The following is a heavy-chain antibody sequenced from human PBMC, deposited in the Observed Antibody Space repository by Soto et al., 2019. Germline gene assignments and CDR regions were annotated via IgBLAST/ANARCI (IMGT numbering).Heavy chain of an antibody. J-gene: IGHJ3*02. D-gene: IGHD3-10*01. CDR3: AITSGVAFDI. V-gene: IGHV4-31*03. CDR2: IYYSGST. CDR1: GGSISSGGYY. Sequence: SETLSLTCTVSGGSISSGGYYWSWIRQHPGKGLEWIGYIYYSGSTYYNPSLKSRVTISVDTSKNQFSLKLSSVTAADTAVYYCAITSGVAFDIWGQGTMVTVSS.